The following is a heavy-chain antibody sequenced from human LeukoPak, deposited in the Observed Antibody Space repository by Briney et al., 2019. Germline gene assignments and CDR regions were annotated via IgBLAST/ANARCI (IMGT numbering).Heavy chain of an antibody. Sequence: SETLSLTYTVSGGSISSYYWSWIRQPPGKGLEWIGYIYYSGSTNYNPSLKSRVTISVDTSKNQFSLKLSSVTAADTAVYYCARVQYGEGYYYYGMDVWGQGTTVTVSS. J-gene: IGHJ6*02. D-gene: IGHD4-17*01. V-gene: IGHV4-59*01. CDR2: IYYSGST. CDR3: ARVQYGEGYYYYGMDV. CDR1: GGSISSYY.